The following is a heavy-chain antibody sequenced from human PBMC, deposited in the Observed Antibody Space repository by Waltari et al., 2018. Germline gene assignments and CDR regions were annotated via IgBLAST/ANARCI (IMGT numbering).Heavy chain of an antibody. J-gene: IGHJ4*02. CDR3: ARVARYYDSSGYGYFDY. D-gene: IGHD3-22*01. CDR1: GYTFTGYY. Sequence: QVQLVQSGAEVKKPGASVKVSCKASGYTFTGYYMHWVRQAPGQGLEWMGWINPNSGGTNYGQKFQGRVTMTRDTSISTPDMELSRLRSDDTAVYYCARVARYYDSSGYGYFDYWGQGTLVTVSS. CDR2: INPNSGGT. V-gene: IGHV1-2*02.